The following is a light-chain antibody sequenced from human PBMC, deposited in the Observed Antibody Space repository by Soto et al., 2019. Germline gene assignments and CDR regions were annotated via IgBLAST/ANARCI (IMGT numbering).Light chain of an antibody. Sequence: QSVLTQPASVSGSPGQSITISCSGTSSDVGRYNLVSWYQHHPGKAPKVIIYEGSKRPSGVSNRFSGSKSGNTASLTIFGLQAEDEGDYYCCSYAGNSGYVFGTGTKQTVL. V-gene: IGLV2-23*01. CDR2: EGS. CDR1: SSDVGRYNL. CDR3: CSYAGNSGYV. J-gene: IGLJ1*01.